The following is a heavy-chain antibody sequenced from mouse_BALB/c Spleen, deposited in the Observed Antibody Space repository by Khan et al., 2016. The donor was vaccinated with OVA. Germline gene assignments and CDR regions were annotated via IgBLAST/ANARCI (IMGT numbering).Heavy chain of an antibody. CDR3: TRSTVAY. V-gene: IGHV1-15*01. CDR1: GYTFPDYE. CDR2: IDPKTGVT. Sequence: QVQLQQSGAELVRPGASVTLSCKASGYTFPDYELHWVKQTPVHGLEWIGVIDPKTGVTAYNQKFKGKATLTADKSSSPAYMQLRSLPSADSAGYYCTRSTVAYWGQGTLVTVSA. J-gene: IGHJ3*01.